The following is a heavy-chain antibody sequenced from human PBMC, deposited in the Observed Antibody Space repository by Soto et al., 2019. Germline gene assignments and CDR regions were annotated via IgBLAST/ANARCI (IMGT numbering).Heavy chain of an antibody. CDR2: IFYSGGT. V-gene: IGHV4-59*01. J-gene: IGHJ4*02. Sequence: QVQLQESGPGLVKPSETLSLTCTISSGSIIPYYWTWIRQPPGKGLEWIGYIFYSGGTNYNPSLKNRVSMSVDTSKNRFFLKLSSVTAADTAVYYCARDRKPTLWGQGTLVTVSS. CDR3: ARDRKPTL. CDR1: SGSIIPYY.